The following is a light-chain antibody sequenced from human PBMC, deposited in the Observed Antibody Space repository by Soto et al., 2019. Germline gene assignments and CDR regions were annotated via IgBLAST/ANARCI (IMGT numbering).Light chain of an antibody. Sequence: DVVMTQSPLSLSVTLGQPASISCRSSQSLLYSDGNTYLNWFQQRPGQSPRRLIYKVSNRDSGVPDRFSGSGSGTDFTLKISRVEAEDVGVYYCMQGEYWPPGRAFGQGTKVEIK. CDR3: MQGEYWPPGRA. CDR1: QSLLYSDGNTY. J-gene: IGKJ1*01. CDR2: KVS. V-gene: IGKV2-30*01.